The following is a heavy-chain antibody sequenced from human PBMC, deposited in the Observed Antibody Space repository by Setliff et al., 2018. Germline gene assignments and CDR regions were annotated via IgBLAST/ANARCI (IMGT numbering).Heavy chain of an antibody. J-gene: IGHJ6*03. D-gene: IGHD6-13*01. CDR3: AKSAGQQLELYYYYYMDV. CDR1: GFTFSNYA. Sequence: PGGSLRLSCAASGFTFSNYAMSWVRQAPGKGLEWVSTIIGVGGGTYFADSVKGRFTISRDNSKNTLYLQMNSLRAEDTAIYYCAKSAGQQLELYYYYYMDVWGKGTTVTVSS. CDR2: IIGVGGGT. V-gene: IGHV3-23*01.